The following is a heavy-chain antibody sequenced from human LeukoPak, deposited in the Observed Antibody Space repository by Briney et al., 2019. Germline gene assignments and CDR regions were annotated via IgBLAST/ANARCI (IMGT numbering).Heavy chain of an antibody. V-gene: IGHV4-34*01. J-gene: IGHJ5*02. CDR2: INHSGST. CDR1: GGSFSGYY. Sequence: SETLSLSCAVYGGSFSGYYWSWIRQPPGKGLEWIGEINHSGSTNYNPSLKSRVTMSVDTSKNQFSLKLRSVTAADTAVYYCARGAGYYCSGGSCNSMNWFDPWGKGTLVTVSS. D-gene: IGHD2-15*01. CDR3: ARGAGYYCSGGSCNSMNWFDP.